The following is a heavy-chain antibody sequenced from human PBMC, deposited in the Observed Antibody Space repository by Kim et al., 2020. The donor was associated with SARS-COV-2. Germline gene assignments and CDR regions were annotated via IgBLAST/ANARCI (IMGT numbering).Heavy chain of an antibody. CDR1: GFTFSSYA. CDR3: ANDLEDDTSFAGDP. V-gene: IGHV3-23*01. J-gene: IGHJ5*02. Sequence: GGSLRLSCAASGFTFSSYAMTWVRQAPGKGLEWVSSISGSGRRTVYADSVRGRFTISRDNSKNMLFLQMSSLRAEDTAVYYCANDLEDDTSFAGDPWGQG. CDR2: ISGSGRRT. D-gene: IGHD3-9*01.